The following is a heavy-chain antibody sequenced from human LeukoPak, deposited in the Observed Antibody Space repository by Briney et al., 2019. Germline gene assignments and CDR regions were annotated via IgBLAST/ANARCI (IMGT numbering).Heavy chain of an antibody. D-gene: IGHD3-9*01. Sequence: LGASVKVSCKASGYTFTDYFMHWVRQAPGQGLEWMGWISAYNGNTNYAQKLQGRVTMTTDTSTSTAYMELRSLRSDDTAVYYCARDGYYDILTGRTKFDPWGQGTLVTVSS. J-gene: IGHJ5*02. CDR3: ARDGYYDILTGRTKFDP. CDR2: ISAYNGNT. V-gene: IGHV1-18*04. CDR1: GYTFTDYF.